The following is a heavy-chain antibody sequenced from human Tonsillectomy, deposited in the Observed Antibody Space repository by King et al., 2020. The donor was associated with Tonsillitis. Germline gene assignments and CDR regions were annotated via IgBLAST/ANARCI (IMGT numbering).Heavy chain of an antibody. CDR2: INPNSGDT. CDR3: ARVSTGGKYSSGRYPLDY. V-gene: IGHV1-2*02. Sequence: QLVQSGAEVKKPGASVKVSCKTSGYSFNNYYIHWVRQAPGQGLEWMGWINPNSGDTNYAQNFQGRVTMTRDTSVSSVYMELSRLTSDDTAVFYCARVSTGGKYSSGRYPLDYWGQGTLVTVSP. D-gene: IGHD6-19*01. J-gene: IGHJ4*02. CDR1: GYSFNNYY.